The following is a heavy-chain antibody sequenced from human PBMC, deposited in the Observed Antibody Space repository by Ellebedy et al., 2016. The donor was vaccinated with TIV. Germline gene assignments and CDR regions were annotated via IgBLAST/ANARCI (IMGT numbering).Heavy chain of an antibody. J-gene: IGHJ6*02. CDR2: IYYSGST. D-gene: IGHD1-26*01. Sequence: MPGGSLRLSCTVSGGSISSSSYYWGWIRQPPGKGLEWIGYIYYSGSTNYNPSLKSRVTISVDTSKDQFSLKLSSVTAADTAVYYCARDGGSGSDENYYYYGMDVWGQGTTVTVSS. V-gene: IGHV4-61*01. CDR3: ARDGGSGSDENYYYYGMDV. CDR1: GGSISSSSYY.